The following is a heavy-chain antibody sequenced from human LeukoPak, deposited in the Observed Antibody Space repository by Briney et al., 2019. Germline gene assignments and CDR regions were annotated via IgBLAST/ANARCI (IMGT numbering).Heavy chain of an antibody. CDR2: INGDGRNI. J-gene: IGHJ6*02. D-gene: IGHD3-9*01. CDR1: GFTFDDYG. CDR3: TRDLMDYDVSTGLHHYYMDV. Sequence: PGGSLRLSCAASGFTFDDYGMSWVRQAPGKGLVWVSRINGDGRNINYADSVRGRFTISRDNAKNTLYLQMNTLRVEDTAVYYCTRDLMDYDVSTGLHHYYMDVWGQGTTVTVSS. V-gene: IGHV3-20*04.